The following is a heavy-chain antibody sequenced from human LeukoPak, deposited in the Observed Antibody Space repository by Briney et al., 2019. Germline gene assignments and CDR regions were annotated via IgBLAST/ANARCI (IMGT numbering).Heavy chain of an antibody. V-gene: IGHV4-34*01. CDR2: INRSGST. Sequence: SETLSLTCAVYGGSLSGYYWSWIRQPPGKGLEWIGEINRSGSTTYNPSLKSRVTISVDTSKNQFSLKLSSVTAADTAVYYCARGGATMVRGTSYYYMDVWVKGTTVTVSS. CDR3: ARGGATMVRGTSYYYMDV. D-gene: IGHD3-10*01. J-gene: IGHJ6*03. CDR1: GGSLSGYY.